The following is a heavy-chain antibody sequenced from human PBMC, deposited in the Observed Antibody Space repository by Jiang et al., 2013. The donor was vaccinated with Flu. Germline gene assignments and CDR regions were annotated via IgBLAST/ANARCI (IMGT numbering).Heavy chain of an antibody. V-gene: IGHV1-8*01. J-gene: IGHJ6*02. Sequence: SCKASGYTFTSYDINWVRQATGQGLEWMGWMNPNSGNTGYAQKFQGRVTMTRNTSISTAYMELSSLRSEDTAVYYCATALYYYVWGSYPHGLDVWGQGTTVTVSS. CDR2: MNPNSGNT. CDR3: ATALYYYVWGSYPHGLDV. CDR1: GYTFTSYD. D-gene: IGHD3-16*02.